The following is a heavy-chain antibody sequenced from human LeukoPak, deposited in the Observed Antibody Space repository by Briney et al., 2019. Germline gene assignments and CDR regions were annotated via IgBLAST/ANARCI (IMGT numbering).Heavy chain of an antibody. J-gene: IGHJ5*02. CDR3: ARGILPRYCSSTSCYYWFDP. D-gene: IGHD2-2*01. Sequence: SETLSLTCTVSGGSISSYYWSWIRQPPGKGLEWIGYIYTSGGTNYNPSLKSRVTISVDTSKNQFSLKLSSVTAADTAVYYCARGILPRYCSSTSCYYWFDPWGQGTLVTVSS. CDR1: GGSISSYY. CDR2: IYTSGGT. V-gene: IGHV4-4*09.